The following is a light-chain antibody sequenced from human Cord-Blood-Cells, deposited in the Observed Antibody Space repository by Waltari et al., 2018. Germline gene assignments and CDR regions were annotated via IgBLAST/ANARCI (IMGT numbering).Light chain of an antibody. CDR1: SSDVGGYNY. J-gene: IGLJ2*01. CDR2: DVS. Sequence: QSALTQPASVSGSPGQSITISRTATSSDVGGYNYVPWYQQPPGKAPKLMIYDVSKRPSGVSNRFSGSKSGNTASLTISGLQAEDEADYYCSSYTSSSTVVFGGGTKLTVL. V-gene: IGLV2-14*01. CDR3: SSYTSSSTVV.